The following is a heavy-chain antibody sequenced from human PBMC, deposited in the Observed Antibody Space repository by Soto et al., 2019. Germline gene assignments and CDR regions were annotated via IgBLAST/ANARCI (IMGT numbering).Heavy chain of an antibody. CDR3: ARAYYYGSGSPPRFDP. Sequence: SQTLSLTCAISGGSVSSNSAAWNWIRQSPSRGLEWLGRTYYRSKWYNDYAVSVKSRITINPDTSKNQFSLQLNSVTPEDTAVYYCARAYYYGSGSPPRFDPWGQGTLVTVSS. D-gene: IGHD3-10*01. V-gene: IGHV6-1*01. J-gene: IGHJ5*02. CDR2: TYYRSKWYN. CDR1: GGSVSSNSAA.